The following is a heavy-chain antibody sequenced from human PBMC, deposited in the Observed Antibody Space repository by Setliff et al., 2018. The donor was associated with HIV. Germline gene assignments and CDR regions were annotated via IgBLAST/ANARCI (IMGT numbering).Heavy chain of an antibody. CDR1: GGSMRDNY. CDR3: ARTYSSSWYSSHLWVDY. V-gene: IGHV4-4*09. D-gene: IGHD6-13*01. CDR2: IYSNGVT. J-gene: IGHJ4*02. Sequence: SETLSLTCIVSGGSMRDNYWSWIRQSPGEGLEWIGWIYSNGVTKYNPSLKSRVTILIDTSKKQFSLNLDSVTAADTAVYYCARTYSSSWYSSHLWVDYWGQGTLVTVSS.